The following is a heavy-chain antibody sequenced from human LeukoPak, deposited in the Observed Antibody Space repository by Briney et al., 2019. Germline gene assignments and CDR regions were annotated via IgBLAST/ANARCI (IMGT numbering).Heavy chain of an antibody. J-gene: IGHJ5*02. Sequence: SQTLSLTCTVSGGSISGGGYYWSWIRQPPGKGLEWIGYIYHSGSTYYNASLKSRVTILVDGSKNQVSLKLNSVTAADTAVYYCARAPPGAARPVSWFDPWGQGTLVTVSS. CDR1: GGSISGGGYY. D-gene: IGHD6-6*01. V-gene: IGHV4-30-2*01. CDR2: IYHSGST. CDR3: ARAPPGAARPVSWFDP.